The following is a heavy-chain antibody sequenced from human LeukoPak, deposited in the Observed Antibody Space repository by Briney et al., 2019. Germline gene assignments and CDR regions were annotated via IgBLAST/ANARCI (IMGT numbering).Heavy chain of an antibody. CDR3: ARVGLFMVRGRSHYFDY. V-gene: IGHV4-39*07. CDR1: GFTVSSNY. Sequence: PGGSLRLSCAASGFTVSSNYMSWVRQAPGKGLEWIGSIYYSGSTYYNPSLKSRVTISVDTSKNQFSLKLSSVTAADTAVYYCARVGLFMVRGRSHYFDYWGQGTLVTVSS. J-gene: IGHJ4*02. CDR2: IYYSGST. D-gene: IGHD3-10*01.